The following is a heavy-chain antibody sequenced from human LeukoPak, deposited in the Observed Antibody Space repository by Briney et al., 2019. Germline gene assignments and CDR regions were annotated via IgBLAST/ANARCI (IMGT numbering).Heavy chain of an antibody. V-gene: IGHV3-33*06. J-gene: IGHJ6*03. D-gene: IGHD3-16*01. CDR2: IWHDGSVE. Sequence: PGGSLRLSCTAFGFMFSRLGMQWVRQAPGEGLEWVAMIWHDGSVEEYADSVKGRFTISRDNSQNTLYLQMSSLRDDDTAVYYCAKEGDQFRGYLDAWGKGTTVTVSS. CDR1: GFMFSRLG. CDR3: AKEGDQFRGYLDA.